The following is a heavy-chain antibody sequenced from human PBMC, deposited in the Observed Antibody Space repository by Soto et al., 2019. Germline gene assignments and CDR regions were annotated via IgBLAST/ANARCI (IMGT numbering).Heavy chain of an antibody. CDR1: GGSVSGYY. CDR3: ARATRGYGDYSLNHDY. V-gene: IGHV4-34*01. CDR2: INHSGST. D-gene: IGHD4-17*01. Sequence: SETLSLTCAVYGGSVSGYYWSWIRQPPGKGLEWIGEINHSGSTNYNPSLKSRVTISVDTSKNQFSLKLSSVTAADTAVYYCARATRGYGDYSLNHDYWGQGTLVTVSS. J-gene: IGHJ4*02.